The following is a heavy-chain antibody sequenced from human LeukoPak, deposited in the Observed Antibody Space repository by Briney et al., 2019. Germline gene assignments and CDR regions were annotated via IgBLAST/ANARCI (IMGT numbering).Heavy chain of an antibody. Sequence: GGSLRLSCAASGFTFSSYSMNWVRQAPGKGLEWVSSISSSSSYIYYADSVKGRFTISRDNAKNSLYLQMNSLRAEDTAVYYCACSASSGWTIDYWGQGTLVTVSS. V-gene: IGHV3-21*01. CDR2: ISSSSSYI. CDR1: GFTFSSYS. D-gene: IGHD6-19*01. CDR3: ACSASSGWTIDY. J-gene: IGHJ4*02.